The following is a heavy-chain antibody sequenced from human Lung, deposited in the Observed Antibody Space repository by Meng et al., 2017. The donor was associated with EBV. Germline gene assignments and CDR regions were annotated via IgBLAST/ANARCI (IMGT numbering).Heavy chain of an antibody. J-gene: IGHJ4*02. Sequence: EVELEESGGGLVKPGGCLRLSCAASGVAFSSYSMNWVRQAPGKGLEWVSSISSSSSYIYYADSVKGRFTISRDNAKNSLYLQMNSLRAEDTAVYYCARDLAYDYIWGSYRPNFDYWGQGTLVTVST. CDR2: ISSSSSYI. D-gene: IGHD3-16*02. CDR1: GVAFSSYS. CDR3: ARDLAYDYIWGSYRPNFDY. V-gene: IGHV3-21*01.